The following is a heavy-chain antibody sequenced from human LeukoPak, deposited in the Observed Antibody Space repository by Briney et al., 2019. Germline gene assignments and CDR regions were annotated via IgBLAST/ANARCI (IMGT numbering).Heavy chain of an antibody. V-gene: IGHV4-34*01. J-gene: IGHJ4*02. Sequence: PSETLSLTCAVYGGSFSGYYWSWIRQPPGKGLEWIGEINHSGSTNCNPSLKSRVTISVDTSKNQFSLKLSSVTAADTAVYYCARATLQLERRPFDYWGQGTLVTVSS. D-gene: IGHD1-1*01. CDR1: GGSFSGYY. CDR2: INHSGST. CDR3: ARATLQLERRPFDY.